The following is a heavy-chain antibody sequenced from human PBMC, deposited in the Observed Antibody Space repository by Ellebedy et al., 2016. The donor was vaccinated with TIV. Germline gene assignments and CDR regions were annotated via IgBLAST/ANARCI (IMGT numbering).Heavy chain of an antibody. CDR1: GYSFTSYW. Sequence: GESLKISXKGSGYSFTSYWIGWVRQMPGKGLEWMGIIYPGDSDTRYSPSFQGQVTISADKSISTAYLQWSSLKASDTAMYYCARGTDILTGYYAGWLDYWGQGTLVTVSS. J-gene: IGHJ4*02. CDR2: IYPGDSDT. V-gene: IGHV5-51*01. D-gene: IGHD3-9*01. CDR3: ARGTDILTGYYAGWLDY.